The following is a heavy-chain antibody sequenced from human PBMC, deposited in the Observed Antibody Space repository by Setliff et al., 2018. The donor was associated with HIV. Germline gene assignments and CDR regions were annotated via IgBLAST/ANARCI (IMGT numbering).Heavy chain of an antibody. Sequence: ASVKVSCKASGYTFTRYFMHCVRQAPGQGLEWMGRVEPQHGETIFAGKFQGRVTITADTSTDTAYMELTSLRSDDTAIYYCARDANYGSSGYDREYFDYWGQGTLVTVSS. CDR2: VEPQHGET. D-gene: IGHD5-12*01. CDR3: ARDANYGSSGYDREYFDY. CDR1: GYTFTRYF. V-gene: IGHV1-69-2*01. J-gene: IGHJ4*02.